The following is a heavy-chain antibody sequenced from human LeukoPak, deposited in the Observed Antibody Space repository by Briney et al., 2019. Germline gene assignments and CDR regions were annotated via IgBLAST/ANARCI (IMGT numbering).Heavy chain of an antibody. V-gene: IGHV1-18*01. Sequence: ASVKVSCKASGYTFTSYGISWVRQAPGQGLEWMGWISAYNGNTNYAQKLQGRVTMTTDTSTSTAYMELRSLRSDDTAVYYCARTYYDISTGYYNAPLFGYWGQGTLVTVSS. J-gene: IGHJ4*02. CDR3: ARTYYDISTGYYNAPLFGY. CDR2: ISAYNGNT. CDR1: GYTFTSYG. D-gene: IGHD3-9*01.